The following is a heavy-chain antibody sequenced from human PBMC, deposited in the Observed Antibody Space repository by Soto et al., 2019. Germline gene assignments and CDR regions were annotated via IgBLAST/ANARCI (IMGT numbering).Heavy chain of an antibody. V-gene: IGHV4-59*11. J-gene: IGHJ4*02. Sequence: SETLSLTCSVSGVSTSNHYWTWIRKPPGQGPEWIGCIYYRGTTNYNASFNSRVTISVDTSKNQFSLKLTSVTTADTAVYYCARGGGSPYHDQELAYWGQGFLVTVSS. CDR1: GVSTSNHY. CDR3: ARGGGSPYHDQELAY. D-gene: IGHD3-10*01. CDR2: IYYRGTT.